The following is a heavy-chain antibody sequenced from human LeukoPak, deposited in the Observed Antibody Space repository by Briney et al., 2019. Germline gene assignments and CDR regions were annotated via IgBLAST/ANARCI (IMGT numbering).Heavy chain of an antibody. J-gene: IGHJ4*02. CDR3: ARGVYGSSGFSFDY. CDR1: GGTFSIYA. Sequence: VASVKVSCKASGGTFSIYAISWVRQAPGQGREWMGGIIPIFGTANYAQKFQGRVTVTADESTSTAYMELSSLRSEDTAVYYCARGVYGSSGFSFDYWGQGTLVTVSS. D-gene: IGHD6-19*01. CDR2: IIPIFGTA. V-gene: IGHV1-69*13.